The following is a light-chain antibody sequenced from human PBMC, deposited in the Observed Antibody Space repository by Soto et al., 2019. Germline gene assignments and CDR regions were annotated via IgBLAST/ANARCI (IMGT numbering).Light chain of an antibody. J-gene: IGKJ4*01. CDR2: EAA. Sequence: IQLTQSPSSLSASIRDRVTITCRARQDINSYLGWYQQKPGKAPNLLIYEAAILQRGVPSRFSGSISGTDFTLTISSLQAEDFATYYCQQTRSYPSTFGGGTKVDIK. CDR3: QQTRSYPST. V-gene: IGKV1-9*01. CDR1: QDINSY.